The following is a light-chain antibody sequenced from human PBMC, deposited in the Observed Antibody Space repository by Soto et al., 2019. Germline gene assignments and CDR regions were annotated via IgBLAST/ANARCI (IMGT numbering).Light chain of an antibody. J-gene: IGKJ5*01. CDR3: QEYKIWPSIT. CDR2: GAS. V-gene: IGKV3-15*01. CDR1: QIVRSN. Sequence: ETVLTQSPGTLSLSAGERVTLSCRVSQIVRSNLAWYQQKPGQAPRLLIYGASTRATGIPARFSGSGSGTDFTLAISSLQSEDFAVYYCQEYKIWPSITFGQGTRLEIK.